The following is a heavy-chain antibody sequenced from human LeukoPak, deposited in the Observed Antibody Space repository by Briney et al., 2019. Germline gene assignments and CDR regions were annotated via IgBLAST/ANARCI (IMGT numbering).Heavy chain of an antibody. D-gene: IGHD6-6*01. CDR1: GGSISSGGYY. V-gene: IGHV4-31*03. J-gene: IGHJ6*03. CDR2: IYYSGST. CDR3: AREGSRLVDNYYYYYMDV. Sequence: SETLSLTCTVPGGSISSGGYYWSWIRQHPGKGLEWIGYIYYSGSTYYNPSLKSRVTISVDTSKNQFSLKLSSVTAADTAVYYCAREGSRLVDNYYYYYMDVWGKGTTVTVSS.